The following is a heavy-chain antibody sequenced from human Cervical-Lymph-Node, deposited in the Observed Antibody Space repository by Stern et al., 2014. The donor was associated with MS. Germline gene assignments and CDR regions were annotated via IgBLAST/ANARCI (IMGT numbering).Heavy chain of an antibody. V-gene: IGHV3-11*01. Sequence: QVQLVESGGGLVKPGGSLRLSCATSGFTFSDYYMTWIRQAPGKGLEWGSYISRSVRTIYYADSVRGRFTISRDDAKNSLFLQMNSLRAEDTAVYYCATLSYDAFDIWGQGTMVTVSS. J-gene: IGHJ3*02. D-gene: IGHD3-16*01. CDR2: ISRSVRTI. CDR3: ATLSYDAFDI. CDR1: GFTFSDYY.